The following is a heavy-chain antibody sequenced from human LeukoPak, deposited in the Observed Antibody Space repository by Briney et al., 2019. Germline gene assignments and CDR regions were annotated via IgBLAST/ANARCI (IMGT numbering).Heavy chain of an antibody. D-gene: IGHD3-10*01. V-gene: IGHV1-18*01. CDR3: ARDQSHMVRGVSRSFVYYYYYMDV. J-gene: IGHJ6*03. Sequence: ASVTVSCKASGYTFTSYGISWVRQAPGQGLEWMGWISAYNGNTNYAQKLQGRVTMTTDTSTSTAYMELRSLRPDDTAVYYCARDQSHMVRGVSRSFVYYYYYMDVWGKGTTVTVSS. CDR1: GYTFTSYG. CDR2: ISAYNGNT.